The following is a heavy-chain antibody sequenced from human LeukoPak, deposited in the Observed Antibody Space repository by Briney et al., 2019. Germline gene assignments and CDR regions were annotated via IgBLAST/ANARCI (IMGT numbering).Heavy chain of an antibody. CDR3: AKNGNRNYYGSGNCFDP. D-gene: IGHD3-10*01. V-gene: IGHV3-30*02. CDR2: MRYDGDSQ. J-gene: IGHJ5*02. Sequence: GASLKLSCAASGFTFRNYGMHWVRQAPGKGLEWVAFMRYDGDSQYYADSVKGRFTISRDNAKNSLYLQMNSLRAEDTAVYYCAKNGNRNYYGSGNCFDPWGQGTLVTVSS. CDR1: GFTFRNYG.